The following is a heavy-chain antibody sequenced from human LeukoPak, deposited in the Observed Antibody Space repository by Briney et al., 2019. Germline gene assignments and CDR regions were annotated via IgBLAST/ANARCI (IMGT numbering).Heavy chain of an antibody. D-gene: IGHD5-24*01. Sequence: SETLSLTCTVSGGSINNYYWSWIRQPPGKGLEWIGYVHYSGTTSYNPSLKSRVTISVDTSKKYFSLMLGSVTATDTAVYYCARGGDGYNYADSWGQGTLVTVSS. CDR2: VHYSGTT. CDR1: GGSINNYY. CDR3: ARGGDGYNYADS. J-gene: IGHJ4*02. V-gene: IGHV4-59*01.